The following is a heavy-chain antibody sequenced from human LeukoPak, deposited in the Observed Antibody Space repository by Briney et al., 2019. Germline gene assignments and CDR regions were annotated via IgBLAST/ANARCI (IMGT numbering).Heavy chain of an antibody. D-gene: IGHD4-23*01. Sequence: PSETLSLTCAVYGGSFSGYYWSWIRQPPGKGLEWIGEINHSGSTNYNPSLKSRVTISVDTSKNQFSLKLTSVTAADTAVYYCAADYGGNSEVFDYWGQGTLVTVSS. CDR1: GGSFSGYY. CDR2: INHSGST. CDR3: AADYGGNSEVFDY. V-gene: IGHV4-34*01. J-gene: IGHJ4*02.